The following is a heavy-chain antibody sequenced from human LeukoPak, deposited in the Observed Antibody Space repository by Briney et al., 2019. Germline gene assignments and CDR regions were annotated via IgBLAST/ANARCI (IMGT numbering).Heavy chain of an antibody. CDR2: INHSGST. J-gene: IGHJ6*02. Sequence: SETLSLTCAVYGGSFSGYYWSWIRQPPGKGLEWIGEINHSGSTNYNPSLKSRVTISVDTSKNQFSLKLSSVTAADTAVYYCARDPYDKGYYYGMDVWGQGTTVTVSS. V-gene: IGHV4-34*01. D-gene: IGHD3-22*01. CDR3: ARDPYDKGYYYGMDV. CDR1: GGSFSGYY.